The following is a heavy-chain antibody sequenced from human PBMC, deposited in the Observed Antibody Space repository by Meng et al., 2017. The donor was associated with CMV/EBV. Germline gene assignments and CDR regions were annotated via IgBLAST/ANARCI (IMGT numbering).Heavy chain of an antibody. D-gene: IGHD3-3*01. V-gene: IGHV4-61*01. Sequence: GSGGSVSSGSYYWSWIRQPPGKGLEWIGYIYYSGSTNYTPSLKSRVTISVDTSKNQFSLKLSSVTAADTAVYYCARLYYDFWSGYDRWGQGTLVTVSS. CDR2: IYYSGST. CDR3: ARLYYDFWSGYDR. CDR1: GGSVSSGSYY. J-gene: IGHJ5*02.